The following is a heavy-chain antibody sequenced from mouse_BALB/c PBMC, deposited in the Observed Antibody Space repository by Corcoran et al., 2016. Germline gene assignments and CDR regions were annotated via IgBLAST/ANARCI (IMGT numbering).Heavy chain of an antibody. V-gene: IGHV9-3-1*01. Sequence: QIQLVQSGPELKKPGATVKISCKASGYTFTNYGMNWVKQAPGKGLKWMGWINTYTGEPTYADDFKGRFAFSLETSASTAYLQINNLKNEDTATYFCARFYYDYRDFDYWGQGTTLTVSS. CDR3: ARFYYDYRDFDY. J-gene: IGHJ2*01. CDR1: GYTFTNYG. CDR2: INTYTGEP. D-gene: IGHD2-4*01.